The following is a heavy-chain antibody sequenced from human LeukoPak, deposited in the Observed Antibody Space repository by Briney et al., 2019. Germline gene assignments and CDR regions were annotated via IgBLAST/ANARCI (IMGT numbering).Heavy chain of an antibody. CDR1: GFTFSSYW. CDR2: LYTGGST. Sequence: GGSLRLSCAASGFTFSSYWMSWVRQAPGKGLEWVSLLYTGGSTYYADSVKGRFTISRDNSKNTLYLQMNSLRVEDTAVYYCARDSDWGQGTLVTVSS. CDR3: ARDSD. J-gene: IGHJ4*02. V-gene: IGHV3-53*01.